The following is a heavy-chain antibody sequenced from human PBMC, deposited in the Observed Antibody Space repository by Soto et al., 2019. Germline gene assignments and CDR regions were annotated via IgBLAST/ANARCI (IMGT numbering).Heavy chain of an antibody. V-gene: IGHV4-34*01. CDR2: INHSGST. CDR3: GILFFTTCGSYSFDY. D-gene: IGHD3-22*01. Sequence: SETLSLTWAVYGGCFRGYYWSWIRQPPGKGLEGIGEINHSGSTNYNPSLKSRVTISVDTSKNQFSLKLSCVAAGETGVCYGGILFFTTCGSYSFDYLLQETLVTVA. J-gene: IGHJ4*02. CDR1: GGCFRGYY.